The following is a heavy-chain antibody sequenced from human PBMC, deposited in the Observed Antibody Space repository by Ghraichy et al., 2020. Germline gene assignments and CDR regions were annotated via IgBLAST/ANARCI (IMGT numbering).Heavy chain of an antibody. J-gene: IGHJ6*02. D-gene: IGHD3-10*01. V-gene: IGHV5-10-1*01. CDR3: ASTMVRGVIWGYYYYGMDV. CDR1: GYSFTSYW. Sequence: GESLNISCKGSGYSFTSYWISWVRQMPGKGLEWMGRIDPSDSYTNYSPSFQGHVTISADKSISTAYLQWSSLKASDTAMYYCASTMVRGVIWGYYYYGMDVWGQGTTVTVSS. CDR2: IDPSDSYT.